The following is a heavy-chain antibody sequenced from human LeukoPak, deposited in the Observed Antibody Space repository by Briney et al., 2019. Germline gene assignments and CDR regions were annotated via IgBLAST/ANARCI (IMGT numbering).Heavy chain of an antibody. CDR3: ASDYSHDY. CDR2: IYTSGST. Sequence: SETLSLTCTVSSGSISSGSYYWSWIRQPAGKGLGWIGRIYTSGSTNYNPSLKSRVTISVDTSKNQFSLKLSSVTAADTAVYYCASDYSHDYWGQGTLVTVSS. D-gene: IGHD4-11*01. J-gene: IGHJ4*02. V-gene: IGHV4-61*02. CDR1: SGSISSGSYY.